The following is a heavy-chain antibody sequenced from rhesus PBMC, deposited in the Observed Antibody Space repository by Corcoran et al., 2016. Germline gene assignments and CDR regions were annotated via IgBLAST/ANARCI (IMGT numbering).Heavy chain of an antibody. CDR2: ISGSGGST. CDR3: AHGWSAGQ. Sequence: QVQLQESGPGLVTPSETLSLTCAVSGVSIASDYCPWIRQSPGKGLEWIGRISGSGGSTNYNPSLKNRLTISTDTSRNQISLNLNSMTAADTAIYYCAHGWSAGQWGQGVLVTVSS. V-gene: IGHV4-173*01. CDR1: GVSIASDY. J-gene: IGHJ4*01. D-gene: IGHD3-22*01.